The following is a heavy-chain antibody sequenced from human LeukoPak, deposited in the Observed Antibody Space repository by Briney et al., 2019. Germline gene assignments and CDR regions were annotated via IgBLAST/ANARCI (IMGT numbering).Heavy chain of an antibody. D-gene: IGHD3-9*01. CDR3: ARDQIDILTGYFYFDY. V-gene: IGHV1-2*02. CDR2: INPNSGGT. Sequence: GASVKVSCEASGYTFTGYYMHWVRQAPGQGLEWMGWINPNSGGTNYAQKFQGRVTMTRDTSISTAYMELSRLRSDDTAVYYCARDQIDILTGYFYFDYWGQGTLVTVSS. J-gene: IGHJ4*02. CDR1: GYTFTGYY.